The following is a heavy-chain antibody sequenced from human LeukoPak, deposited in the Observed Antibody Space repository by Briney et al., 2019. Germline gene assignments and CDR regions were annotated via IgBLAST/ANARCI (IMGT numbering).Heavy chain of an antibody. CDR1: GGFFGGYY. V-gene: IGHV4-34*01. CDR2: INHSGWT. Sequence: PSETLSLTCAVNGGFFGGYYWTWIRQSPGKGLERIGEINHSGWTNYNPSLESRVTISLDASRTQLSLKMNSLTAADTAVYFCARSLLWPTGASESWGQGTTVTVSS. CDR3: ARSLLWPTGASES. J-gene: IGHJ3*02. D-gene: IGHD2-8*02.